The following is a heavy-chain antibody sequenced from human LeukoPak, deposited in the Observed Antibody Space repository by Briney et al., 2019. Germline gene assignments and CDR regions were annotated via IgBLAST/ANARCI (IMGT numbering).Heavy chain of an antibody. D-gene: IGHD1-7*01. CDR2: IYYSGST. V-gene: IGHV4-39*01. Sequence: SETLSLTCTVSGGSISSSSYYWGWIRQPPGKGLEWIGSIYYSGSTYYNPSLKSRVTISVDTSKNQFSLKLSSVTAADTAVYYCASLELDPLAAFDIWGQGTMVTVSS. J-gene: IGHJ3*02. CDR1: GGSISSSSYY. CDR3: ASLELDPLAAFDI.